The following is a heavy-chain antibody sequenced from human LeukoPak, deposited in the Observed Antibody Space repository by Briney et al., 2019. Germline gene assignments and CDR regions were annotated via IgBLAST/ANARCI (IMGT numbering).Heavy chain of an antibody. CDR2: INHSGST. CDR3: ARAYDILTGYYYSRSPSFDY. V-gene: IGHV4-34*01. CDR1: GGSFSGYY. J-gene: IGHJ4*02. Sequence: SETLSLTCAVYGGSFSGYYWSWIRQPPGKGQEWIGEINHSGSTNYNPSLKSRVTISVDTSKNQFSLKLSSVTAADTAVYYCARAYDILTGYYYSRSPSFDYWGQGTLVTVSS. D-gene: IGHD3-9*01.